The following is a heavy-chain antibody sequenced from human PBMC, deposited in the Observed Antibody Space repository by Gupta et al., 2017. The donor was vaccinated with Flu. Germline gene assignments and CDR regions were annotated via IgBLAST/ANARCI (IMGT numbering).Heavy chain of an antibody. CDR2: IIPILGIA. J-gene: IGHJ6*02. V-gene: IGHV1-69*02. CDR1: GGTFSSYT. CDR3: ARQSGYGDYVAVGYYYYYGMDV. D-gene: IGHD4-17*01. Sequence: QVQLVQSGAEVKKPGSSVKVSCKASGGTFSSYTISWVRQAPGQGLEWMGRIIPILGIANYAQKFQGRVTITADKSTSTAYMELSSLRSEDTAVYYCARQSGYGDYVAVGYYYYYGMDVWGQGTTVTVSS.